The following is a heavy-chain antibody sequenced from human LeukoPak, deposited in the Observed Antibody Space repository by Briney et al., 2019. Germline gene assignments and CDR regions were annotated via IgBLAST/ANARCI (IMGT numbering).Heavy chain of an antibody. CDR3: ARELVVVVIARRSRGLDI. J-gene: IGHJ3*02. CDR1: GGSISSSSYY. D-gene: IGHD2-21*01. V-gene: IGHV4-61*02. Sequence: PSETLSLTCTVSGGSISSSSYYWGWIRQPAGKGLEWIGRIYTSGSTNYNPSLKSRVTISVDTSKNQFSLKLSSVTAADTAVYYCARELVVVVIARRSRGLDIWGQGTMVTVSS. CDR2: IYTSGST.